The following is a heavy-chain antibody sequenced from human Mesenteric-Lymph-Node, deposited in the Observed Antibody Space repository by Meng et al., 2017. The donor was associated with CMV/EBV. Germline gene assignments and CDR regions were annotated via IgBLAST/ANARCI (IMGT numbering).Heavy chain of an antibody. CDR2: INWNGDST. J-gene: IGHJ4*02. CDR3: ARGDSGNYIGDY. Sequence: GESLKISCAASGFIFDDYGLSWVRQAPGKGLEWVSVINWNGDSTAYADSLKGRFTISRDNANNSLYLQMNSLRAEDTAWYYCARGDSGNYIGDYWGQGTLVTLL. V-gene: IGHV3-20*04. D-gene: IGHD1-26*01. CDR1: GFIFDDYG.